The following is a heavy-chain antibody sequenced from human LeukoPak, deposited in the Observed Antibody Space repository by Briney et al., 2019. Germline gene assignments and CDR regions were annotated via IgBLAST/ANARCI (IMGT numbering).Heavy chain of an antibody. CDR3: ARDRFGEGRAFDI. CDR1: GGSISSYY. Sequence: PSETLSLTCTVSGGSISSYYWSWIRQPPGKGLEWIGYIYYSGSTNYNPSLKSRVTISVDTSKNQFSLKLSSVTAADTAVYYSARDRFGEGRAFDIWGQGTMVTVSS. CDR2: IYYSGST. V-gene: IGHV4-59*01. D-gene: IGHD3-10*01. J-gene: IGHJ3*02.